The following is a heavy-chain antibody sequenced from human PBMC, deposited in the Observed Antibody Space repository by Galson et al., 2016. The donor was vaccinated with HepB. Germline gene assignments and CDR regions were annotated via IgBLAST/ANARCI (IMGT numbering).Heavy chain of an antibody. D-gene: IGHD1-26*01. CDR1: GFTFNDYW. CDR3: VSDIYGSYFAFDI. Sequence: SLRLSCAASGFTFNDYWMHWVRQAPGRGLDWVSRINNDGSSSTYADSVKGRFTISRDNAKNTLYLQMNSLRAEDTTLYYCVSDIYGSYFAFDIWGPGTMVTVSS. CDR2: INNDGSSS. V-gene: IGHV3-74*01. J-gene: IGHJ3*02.